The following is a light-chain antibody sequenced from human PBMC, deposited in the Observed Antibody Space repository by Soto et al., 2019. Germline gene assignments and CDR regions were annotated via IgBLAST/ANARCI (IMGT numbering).Light chain of an antibody. J-gene: IGKJ5*01. V-gene: IGKV1-39*01. CDR1: QSISSY. CDR2: TAS. CDR3: QQSFSTPPT. Sequence: DIQMTQSPSSLSASVGDRVTITCRASQSISSYVNWYQQKPGKAPKLLMYTASSLQSGVPSRFSGSGSGTDFTLTMSSLQPEDFATYYCQQSFSTPPTFGQGTRVDIK.